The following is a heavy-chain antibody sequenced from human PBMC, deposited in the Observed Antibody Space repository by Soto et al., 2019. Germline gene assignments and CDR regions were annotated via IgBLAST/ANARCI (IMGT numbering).Heavy chain of an antibody. J-gene: IGHJ4*02. V-gene: IGHV5-10-1*01. CDR3: ARGHVEMATICDY. D-gene: IGHD5-12*01. CDR1: GYSFTSYW. Sequence: PGESLKISCKGSGYSFTSYWISWVRQIPGKGLEWMGRIDPSDSYTNYSPSFQGHVTISADKSISTAYLQWSSLKASDTAMYYCARGHVEMATICDYWGQGTLVTVSS. CDR2: IDPSDSYT.